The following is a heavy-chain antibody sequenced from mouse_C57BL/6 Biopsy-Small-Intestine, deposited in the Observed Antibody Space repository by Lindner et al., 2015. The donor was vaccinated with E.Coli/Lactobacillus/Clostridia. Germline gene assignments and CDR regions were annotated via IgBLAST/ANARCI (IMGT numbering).Heavy chain of an antibody. CDR2: IDPEDGET. D-gene: IGHD2-13*01. V-gene: IGHV14-2*01. Sequence: VQLQESGAELXGPGASVRLSCTASGFNIKDSLMHWVKQRPEQGLEWIGWIDPEDGETKYAPKFQDKATITADTSSNTAYLQLSSLTSEDTAIYYCSRYGDYVWFVFWGQGTLVTVSA. CDR1: GFNIKDSL. J-gene: IGHJ3*01. CDR3: SRYGDYVWFVF.